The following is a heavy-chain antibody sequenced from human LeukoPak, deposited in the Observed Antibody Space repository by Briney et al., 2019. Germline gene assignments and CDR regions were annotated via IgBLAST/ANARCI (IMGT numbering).Heavy chain of an antibody. CDR3: ARGVKMATISSNLYYFDY. CDR1: GGSISSSSYY. CDR2: IYYSGST. D-gene: IGHD5-24*01. Sequence: PSETLPLTCTVSGGSISSSSYYWGWIRQPPGKGLEWIGSIYYSGSTYYNPSLKSRVTISVDTSKNQFSLKLSSVTAADTAVYYCARGVKMATISSNLYYFDYWGQGTLVTVSS. V-gene: IGHV4-39*01. J-gene: IGHJ4*02.